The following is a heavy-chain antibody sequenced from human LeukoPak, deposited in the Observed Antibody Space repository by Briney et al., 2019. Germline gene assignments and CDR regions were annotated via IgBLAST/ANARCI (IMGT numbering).Heavy chain of an antibody. CDR3: ARNSGWYTAIDY. CDR1: AFTFTNSY. D-gene: IGHD6-19*01. Sequence: GGSLRLSCVPAAFTFTNSYMSWIRQAARNGLEWVSYISSSASTIFYADSVKGRFTISRDNAKNSLYLQMNSLRVEDTAVYYCARNSGWYTAIDYWGQGTLVTVSS. CDR2: ISSSASTI. V-gene: IGHV3-11*04. J-gene: IGHJ4*02.